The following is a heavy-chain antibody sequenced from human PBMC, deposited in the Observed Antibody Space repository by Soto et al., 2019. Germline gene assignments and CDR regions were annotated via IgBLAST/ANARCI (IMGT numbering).Heavy chain of an antibody. V-gene: IGHV3-15*07. Sequence: EVQLVESGGHMVKPGGSLRLSCAASGFTFTNAWMNWVRQAPGKGLEWVGRIKSQANGGTTDYAAPVKARFTISRDDSKNTLYLQMNSLKIEDTGVYYRTTNKRYSATLDVWGQGTTVTVSS. J-gene: IGHJ6*02. D-gene: IGHD5-12*01. CDR3: TTNKRYSATLDV. CDR2: IKSQANGGTT. CDR1: GFTFTNAW.